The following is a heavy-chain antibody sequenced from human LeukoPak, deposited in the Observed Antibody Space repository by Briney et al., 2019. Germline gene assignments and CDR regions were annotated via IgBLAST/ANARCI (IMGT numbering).Heavy chain of an antibody. J-gene: IGHJ4*02. Sequence: PGGSQRLSCAASGFTFSGSAMHWVRQASGKGLEWVGRIRSKANSYATAYAASVKGRFTISRDDSKNTAYLQMNSLKTEDTAVYYCTRDSGSYLGTFDYWGQGTLVTDPS. D-gene: IGHD1-26*01. CDR1: GFTFSGSA. V-gene: IGHV3-73*01. CDR3: TRDSGSYLGTFDY. CDR2: IRSKANSYAT.